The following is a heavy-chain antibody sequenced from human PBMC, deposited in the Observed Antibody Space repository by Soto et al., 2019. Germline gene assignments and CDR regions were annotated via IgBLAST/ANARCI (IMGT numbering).Heavy chain of an antibody. CDR3: ARDVVAGMGLYYYYYYMDV. J-gene: IGHJ6*03. V-gene: IGHV4-34*01. CDR1: GGSFSGYY. D-gene: IGHD6-19*01. Sequence: SETLSLTCAVYGGSFSGYYWSWIRQPPGKGLEWIGEINHSGSTSYNPSLKSRVTISVDTSKNQFSLKLSSVTAADTAVYYCARDVVAGMGLYYYYYYMDVWGKGTTVT. CDR2: INHSGST.